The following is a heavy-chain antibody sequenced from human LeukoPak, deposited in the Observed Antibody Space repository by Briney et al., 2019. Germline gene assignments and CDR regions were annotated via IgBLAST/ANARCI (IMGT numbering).Heavy chain of an antibody. CDR2: IKSKTDGGTT. CDR3: TNDYDFWSGYFGSYMDV. CDR1: GFTFSSYA. V-gene: IGHV3-15*01. J-gene: IGHJ6*03. Sequence: GGSLRLSCAGSGFTFSSYAMSWVRQAPGKGLEWVGRIKSKTDGGTTDYAAPVKGRFTISRDDSKNTLYLQMNSLKTEDTAVYYCTNDYDFWSGYFGSYMDVWGKGTTVTVSS. D-gene: IGHD3-3*01.